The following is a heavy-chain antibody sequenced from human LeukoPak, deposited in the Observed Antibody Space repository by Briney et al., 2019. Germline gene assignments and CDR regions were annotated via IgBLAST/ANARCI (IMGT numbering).Heavy chain of an antibody. V-gene: IGHV3-9*01. J-gene: IGHJ4*02. Sequence: GGSLRLSCAASGFTFDDYAMHWVRQAPGKGLEWVSRISWNSGSIGYADSVKGRFTISRDNAKNSLYLQMNSLRAEDTAVYYCARPRDGYNGPSDYWGQGTLVTVSS. CDR2: ISWNSGSI. CDR1: GFTFDDYA. D-gene: IGHD5-24*01. CDR3: ARPRDGYNGPSDY.